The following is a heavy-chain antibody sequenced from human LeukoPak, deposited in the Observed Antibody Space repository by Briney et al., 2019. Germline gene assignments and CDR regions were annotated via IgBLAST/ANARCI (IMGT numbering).Heavy chain of an antibody. J-gene: IGHJ5*02. V-gene: IGHV1-18*01. Sequence: GASVKVSCKASGYTFTSYGISWVRQAPGQGLEWMGWISAYNGNTNYALKLQGRVTMTTDTSTSAAYMELRSLRSDDTAVYYCARTAAAGTNWFDPWGQGTLVTVSS. D-gene: IGHD6-13*01. CDR1: GYTFTSYG. CDR2: ISAYNGNT. CDR3: ARTAAAGTNWFDP.